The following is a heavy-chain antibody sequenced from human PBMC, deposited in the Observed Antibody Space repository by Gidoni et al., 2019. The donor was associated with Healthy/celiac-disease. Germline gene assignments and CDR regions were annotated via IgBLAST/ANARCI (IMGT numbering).Heavy chain of an antibody. CDR3: ARATTSYYYDSSGYYLDY. V-gene: IGHV3-21*01. J-gene: IGHJ4*02. CDR2: ISSSSSYI. D-gene: IGHD3-22*01. CDR1: GFTFSSYS. Sequence: EVQLVESGGGLVKPGGSLSLSCAASGFTFSSYSMNWVRQAPGKGLEWVSSISSSSSYIYYADSVKGRFTISRDNAKNSLYLQMNSLRAEDTAVYYCARATTSYYYDSSGYYLDYWGQGTLVTVSS.